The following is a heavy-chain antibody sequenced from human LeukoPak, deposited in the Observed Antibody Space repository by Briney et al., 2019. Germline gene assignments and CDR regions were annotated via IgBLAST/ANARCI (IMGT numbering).Heavy chain of an antibody. CDR2: ISSSSGTI. CDR3: AREQGGGYSYGQYYFDY. Sequence: GGSLRLSCAASGFTFSSYSMNWVRQAPGKGLEWVSYISSSSGTIYYADSVKGRFTISRDNAKNSLYLQMNSLRAEDTAVYYCAREQGGGYSYGQYYFDYWGQGTLVTVSS. D-gene: IGHD5-18*01. V-gene: IGHV3-48*01. CDR1: GFTFSSYS. J-gene: IGHJ4*02.